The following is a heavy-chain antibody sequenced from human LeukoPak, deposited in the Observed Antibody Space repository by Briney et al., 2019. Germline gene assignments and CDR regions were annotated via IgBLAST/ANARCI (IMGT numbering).Heavy chain of an antibody. V-gene: IGHV3-23*01. CDR1: GFTLSSYA. CDR2: VSGSGDNT. J-gene: IGHJ4*02. Sequence: GGSLRLSCAASGFTLSSYAMSWVRQAPGKGLEWVSVVSGSGDNTNYAASVKGRFTISRDNSKNTLFLQMNSLRSEDTAVYVCARWGNDYSQFDSWGQGTLVTVS. D-gene: IGHD4-11*01. CDR3: ARWGNDYSQFDS.